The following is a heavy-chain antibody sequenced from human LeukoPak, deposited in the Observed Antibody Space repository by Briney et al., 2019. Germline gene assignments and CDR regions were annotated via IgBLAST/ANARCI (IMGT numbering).Heavy chain of an antibody. J-gene: IGHJ4*02. CDR1: GFTVSSNS. V-gene: IGHV3-53*01. D-gene: IGHD6-19*01. Sequence: GGSLRLSCTVSGFTVSSNSMSWVRQAPGKGLEWVSSVDYSADSTHYADSVMGRFTISRDNSKNTLYLQLNSLSADDTAVYYCARNSGWYGVSWGQGTLVTVSS. CDR2: DYSADST. CDR3: ARNSGWYGVS.